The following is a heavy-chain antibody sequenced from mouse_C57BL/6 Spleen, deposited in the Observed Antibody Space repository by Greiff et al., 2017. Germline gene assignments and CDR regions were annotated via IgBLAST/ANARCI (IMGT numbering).Heavy chain of an antibody. CDR2: ISSGSSTI. CDR3: ARGGSNNAVDY. D-gene: IGHD2-5*01. V-gene: IGHV5-17*01. Sequence: EVKLVESGGGLVKPGGSLKLSCAASGFTFSDYGMHWVRQAPEKGLEWVAYISSGSSTIYYADTVKGRFTISRDNAKNTLFLQMTSLRSEDTAMXYCARGGSNNAVDYWGQGTSVTVSA. J-gene: IGHJ4*01. CDR1: GFTFSDYG.